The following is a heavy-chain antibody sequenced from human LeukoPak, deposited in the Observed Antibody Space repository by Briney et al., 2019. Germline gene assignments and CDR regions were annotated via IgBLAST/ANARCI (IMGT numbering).Heavy chain of an antibody. J-gene: IGHJ5*02. CDR2: ISGYNGKT. V-gene: IGHV1-18*01. CDR3: ARAGAVVDNWFDP. D-gene: IGHD2-15*01. CDR1: GYTFNTYG. Sequence: VASVKVSCKASGYTFNTYGITWVRQATGQGLEWMGWISGYNGKTKYAQKLQDRVTMTTDTSTTTAYMELRSLTSDDTAVYCARAGAVVDNWFDPWGQGTLVTVSS.